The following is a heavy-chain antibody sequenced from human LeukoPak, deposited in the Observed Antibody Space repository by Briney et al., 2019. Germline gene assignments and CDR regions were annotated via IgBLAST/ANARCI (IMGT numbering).Heavy chain of an antibody. D-gene: IGHD3-10*01. Sequence: VRSLRLSCAASGFTFSNYGIHWVRQAPGKGLEWVAVISYDGSNKYYADSVKGRFTLSRDNSKNTLYLQMNSLRAEDTAVYYCAKALTMVRGIIVDYFDQWGQGTLVTVSS. CDR2: ISYDGSNK. CDR3: AKALTMVRGIIVDYFDQ. V-gene: IGHV3-30*18. CDR1: GFTFSNYG. J-gene: IGHJ4*02.